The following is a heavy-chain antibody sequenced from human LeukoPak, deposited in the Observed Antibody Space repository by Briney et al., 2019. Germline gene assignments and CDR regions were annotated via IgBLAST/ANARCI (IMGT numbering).Heavy chain of an antibody. CDR2: IYISGTT. CDR3: ARDGSPYSSGWIDY. CDR1: GGSISSYY. D-gene: IGHD6-19*01. Sequence: PSETLSPTCTVSGGSISSYYWSWIRQPAGKGLEWIGRIYISGTTNYNPSLKSRVTISVDKSKNQFSLKLNSVTAADTAVCYCARDGSPYSSGWIDYWGQGTLVTVSS. J-gene: IGHJ4*02. V-gene: IGHV4-4*07.